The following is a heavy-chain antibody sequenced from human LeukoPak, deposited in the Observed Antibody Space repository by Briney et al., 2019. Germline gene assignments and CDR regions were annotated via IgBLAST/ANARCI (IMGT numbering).Heavy chain of an antibody. J-gene: IGHJ6*03. CDR3: ARHQRDYGDYVPRYMDV. CDR1: GGSISGYY. Sequence: SETLSLTCTVSGGSISGYYWSWIRQPPGKGLEWIGYIYYSVNTNYNPSLKKRVIIIGDTSKNQFSLKLSSVTAADTAVYYCARHQRDYGDYVPRYMDVWGKGTTLTVSS. D-gene: IGHD4-17*01. V-gene: IGHV4-59*08. CDR2: IYYSVNT.